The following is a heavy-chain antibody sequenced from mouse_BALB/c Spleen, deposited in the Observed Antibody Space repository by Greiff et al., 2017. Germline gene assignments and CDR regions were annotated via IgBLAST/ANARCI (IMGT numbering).Heavy chain of an antibody. CDR1: GFTFSSYA. CDR2: ISSGGST. V-gene: IGHV5-6-5*01. J-gene: IGHJ4*01. CDR3: ARGRDYYGNYQYYYAMDY. Sequence: EVKLMESGGGLVKPGGSLKLSCAASGFTFSSYAMSWVRQTPEKRLEWVASISSGGSTYYPDSVKGRFTISRDNARNILYLQMSSLRSEDTAMYYCARGRDYYGNYQYYYAMDYWGQGTSVTVSS. D-gene: IGHD2-1*01.